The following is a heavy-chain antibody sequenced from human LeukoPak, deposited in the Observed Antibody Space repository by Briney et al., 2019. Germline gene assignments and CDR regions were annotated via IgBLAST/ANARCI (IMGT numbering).Heavy chain of an antibody. Sequence: ASVKVSCKASGYTSTGYYMHWVRQAPGQGLEWMGWINPNSGGTNYAQKFQGRVTMTRDTSINTAYMELSRLRFDDTAVYYCATLEGLWGSSRPYNWFDPWAREPWSPSPQ. CDR1: GYTSTGYY. CDR3: ATLEGLWGSSRPYNWFDP. V-gene: IGHV1-2*02. J-gene: IGHJ5*02. D-gene: IGHD3-16*02. CDR2: INPNSGGT.